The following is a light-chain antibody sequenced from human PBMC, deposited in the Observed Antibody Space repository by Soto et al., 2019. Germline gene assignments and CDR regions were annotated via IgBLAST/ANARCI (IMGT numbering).Light chain of an antibody. CDR2: GAS. V-gene: IGKV3-20*01. CDR3: QQYGSSPILA. Sequence: EIVLTQSPGTLSLSPGERATLSCRASQSVSSNYLAWYQQRPGQAPRLLIYGASSRATGIPDRFSGSGSGADVTLTISRLEPEDFAVYYCQQYGSSPILAFGGGTNVEIK. CDR1: QSVSSNY. J-gene: IGKJ4*01.